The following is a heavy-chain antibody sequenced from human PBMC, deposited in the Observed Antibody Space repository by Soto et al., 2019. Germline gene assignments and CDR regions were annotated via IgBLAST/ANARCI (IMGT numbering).Heavy chain of an antibody. Sequence: GASLKISCKGSGYSFTSYWIGWVRQMPGKGMEWMGIIYPGDSDTRYSPSFQGQDTISADKSISPAYLHWRSLKASDTAMYYCARQGEGDGYNDYYNYYGMDVWGQGTTVTVSS. V-gene: IGHV5-51*01. CDR2: IYPGDSDT. CDR3: ARQGEGDGYNDYYNYYGMDV. CDR1: GYSFTSYW. J-gene: IGHJ6*02. D-gene: IGHD3-16*01.